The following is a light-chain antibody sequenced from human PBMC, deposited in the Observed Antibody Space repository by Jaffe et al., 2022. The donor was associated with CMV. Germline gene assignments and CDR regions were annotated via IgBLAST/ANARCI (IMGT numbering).Light chain of an antibody. Sequence: DIQMTQSPSSLSASVGDRVTITCQASQDIKTYLNWYQQKSGKAPHLLIYDASNLKTGVPSRFTGSGSGTQFSLTISSLQPEDIATYYCQHFDTLPFTFGPGTEVDIK. V-gene: IGKV1-33*01. CDR3: QHFDTLPFT. CDR1: QDIKTY. J-gene: IGKJ3*01. CDR2: DAS.